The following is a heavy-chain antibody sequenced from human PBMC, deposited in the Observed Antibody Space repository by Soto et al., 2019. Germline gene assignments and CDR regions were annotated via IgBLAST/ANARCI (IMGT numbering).Heavy chain of an antibody. CDR3: ARGGDNWKNYFDY. D-gene: IGHD1-20*01. J-gene: IGHJ4*02. Sequence: SVKVSCKASGGTFSSYAISWVRQAPGQGLEWMRGIIPIFGTANYAQKFQGRVTITADESTSTAYMELSSLRSEDTAVYYCARGGDNWKNYFDYWGQGTLVTVSS. CDR2: IIPIFGTA. V-gene: IGHV1-69*13. CDR1: GGTFSSYA.